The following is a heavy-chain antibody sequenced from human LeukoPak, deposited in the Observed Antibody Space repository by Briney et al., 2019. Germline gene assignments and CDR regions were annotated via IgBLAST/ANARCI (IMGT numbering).Heavy chain of an antibody. J-gene: IGHJ4*02. D-gene: IGHD3-16*02. V-gene: IGHV3-23*01. CDR3: AKRSTGPSFWGSYRYDHRTTKYYFDY. CDR2: ISGSGGST. Sequence: AGGSLRLSCAASGFTFSSYAMSWVRQAPGKGLEWVSAISGSGGSTYYADSVKGRFTISRDNSKNTLYLQMNSLRAEDTAVYYCAKRSTGPSFWGSYRYDHRTTKYYFDYWGQGTLVTVSS. CDR1: GFTFSSYA.